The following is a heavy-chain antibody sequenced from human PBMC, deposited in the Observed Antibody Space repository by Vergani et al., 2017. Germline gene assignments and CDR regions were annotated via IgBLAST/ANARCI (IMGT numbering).Heavy chain of an antibody. Sequence: QVQLQQWGAGLLKPSETLSLTCAVYGGSFSGYYWSWIRQPPGKGLEWIGEINHSGSTNYHPSLKSRVTISVDTSKNQFSLKLSSVTAADTAVYYCARGLVAGTIDYWGQGTLVTVSS. D-gene: IGHD6-19*01. CDR2: INHSGST. CDR1: GGSFSGYY. CDR3: ARGLVAGTIDY. V-gene: IGHV4-34*01. J-gene: IGHJ4*02.